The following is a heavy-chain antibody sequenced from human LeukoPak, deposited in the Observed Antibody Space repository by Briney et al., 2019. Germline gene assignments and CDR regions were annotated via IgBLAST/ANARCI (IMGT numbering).Heavy chain of an antibody. Sequence: SETLSLTCNVFGGSINDPNYYWGWIRQPPGKGLEWIGSIYYSGSTYYNPSLKSRVTISVDTSKNQFSLKLSSVTAADTAVYYCAGTTARPTSFDYWGQGTLVTVSS. V-gene: IGHV4-39*01. D-gene: IGHD4-17*01. CDR2: IYYSGST. J-gene: IGHJ4*02. CDR3: AGTTARPTSFDY. CDR1: GGSINDPNYY.